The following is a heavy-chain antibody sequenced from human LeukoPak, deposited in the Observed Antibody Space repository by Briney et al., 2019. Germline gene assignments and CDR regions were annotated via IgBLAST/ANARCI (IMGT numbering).Heavy chain of an antibody. D-gene: IGHD1-26*01. CDR2: IRQDGSQE. J-gene: IGHJ1*01. CDR3: ARDGIVGARALDF. V-gene: IGHV3-33*01. CDR1: GLTFSRYG. Sequence: GGSLRLSCVASGLTFSRYGMHWVRQAPGKGLDWVAAIRQDGSQEYYGDSVKGRFTTSRDNSKNTVHLHMNGLRVEDTAVYYCARDGIVGARALDFWGQGTQVTVSS.